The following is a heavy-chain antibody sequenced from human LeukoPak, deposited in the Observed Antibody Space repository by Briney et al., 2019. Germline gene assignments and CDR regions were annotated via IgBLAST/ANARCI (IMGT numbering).Heavy chain of an antibody. V-gene: IGHV3-30-3*01. CDR1: GFTFSSYA. J-gene: IGHJ4*02. CDR2: ISYDGSNK. Sequence: GGSLRLSCAASGFTFSSYAMHWVRQAPGKGLEWVAVISYDGSNKYYADSVKGRFTISRDNSKNTLYLQMNSLRAEDTAVYYCASGIAVGPLGYWGQGTLVTVSS. D-gene: IGHD6-19*01. CDR3: ASGIAVGPLGY.